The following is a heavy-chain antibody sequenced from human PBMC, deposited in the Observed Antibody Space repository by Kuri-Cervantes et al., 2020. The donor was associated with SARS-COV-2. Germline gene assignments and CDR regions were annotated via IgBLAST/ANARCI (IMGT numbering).Heavy chain of an antibody. CDR2: ISGSGGST. D-gene: IGHD3-3*01. V-gene: IGHV3-23*01. J-gene: IGHJ4*02. CDR1: GFTFSSYA. CDR3: AKVCYDFWGTCYFDY. Sequence: GGSLRLSCAASGFTFSSYAMSWVRQAPGKGLEWVSAISGSGGSTYYADSVKGRFTISRDNSKNTLYLQMNSLRAEDTAVYYCAKVCYDFWGTCYFDYWGQGTLVTVSS.